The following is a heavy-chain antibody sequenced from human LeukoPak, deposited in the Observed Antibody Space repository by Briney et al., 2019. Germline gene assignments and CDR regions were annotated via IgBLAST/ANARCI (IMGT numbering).Heavy chain of an antibody. CDR1: GFTFGDYA. CDR2: IRSKAYGGTT. CDR3: TRDTILGYCSSTSCPQDY. D-gene: IGHD2-2*01. V-gene: IGHV3-49*03. Sequence: GRSLRLSCTASGFTFGDYAMSWFRQAPGKGLEWVGFIRSKAYGGTTEYAASVKGRFTISRDDSKSIAYLQMNSLKTEDTAVYYCTRDTILGYCSSTSCPQDYWGQGTLVTVSS. J-gene: IGHJ4*02.